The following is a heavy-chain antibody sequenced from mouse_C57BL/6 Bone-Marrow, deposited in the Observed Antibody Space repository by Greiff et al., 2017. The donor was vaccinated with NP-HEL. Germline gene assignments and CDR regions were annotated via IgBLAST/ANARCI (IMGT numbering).Heavy chain of an antibody. CDR2: IDPSDSYT. CDR1: GYTFTSYW. Sequence: VQLQQPGAELVMPGASVKLSCKASGYTFTSYWMHWVKQRPGQGLEWIGEIDPSDSYTNYNQKFKGKSTLTVDKSSSTAYMQLSSLTSEDSAVYYSYIRYYAMDYWGQGTSVTVSS. J-gene: IGHJ4*01. D-gene: IGHD2-10*01. CDR3: YIRYYAMDY. V-gene: IGHV1-69*01.